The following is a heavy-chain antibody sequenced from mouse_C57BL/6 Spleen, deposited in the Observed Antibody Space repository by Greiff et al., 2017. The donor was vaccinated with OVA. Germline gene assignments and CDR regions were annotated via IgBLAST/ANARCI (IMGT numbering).Heavy chain of an antibody. V-gene: IGHV5-4*01. Sequence: EVQGVESGGGLVKPGGSLKLSCAASGFTFSSYAMSWVRQTPEKRLEWVATISDGGSYTYYPDNVKGRFTISRDNAKNNLYLQMSHLKSEDTAMYYCAREAPNWFAYWGQGTLVTVSA. CDR2: ISDGGSYT. CDR1: GFTFSSYA. J-gene: IGHJ3*01. CDR3: AREAPNWFAY.